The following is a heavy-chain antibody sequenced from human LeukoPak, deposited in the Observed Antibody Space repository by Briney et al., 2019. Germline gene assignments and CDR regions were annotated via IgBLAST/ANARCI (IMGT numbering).Heavy chain of an antibody. V-gene: IGHV3-11*06. Sequence: PGGSLRPSCAASGFTFSDYYMSWIRQAPGKGLEWVSYISSSSSYTNYADSVKGRFTISRDNAKNSLYLQMNSLRAEDTAVYYCARDPGYYDSSGYPDCWGQGTLVTVSS. CDR3: ARDPGYYDSSGYPDC. CDR1: GFTFSDYY. D-gene: IGHD3-22*01. J-gene: IGHJ4*02. CDR2: ISSSSSYT.